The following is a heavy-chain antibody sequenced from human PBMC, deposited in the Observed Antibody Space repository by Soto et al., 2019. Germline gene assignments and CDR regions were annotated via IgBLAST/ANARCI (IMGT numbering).Heavy chain of an antibody. J-gene: IGHJ4*02. CDR2: VDSGDIASGAGT. V-gene: IGHV3-23*01. Sequence: VLLLESGGGLVQPGGSVRLSCAASGFPFSSHGLSWVRQAPGRGLEWVSGVDSGDIASGAGTYYADSVKGRFTISRDNSKNMLYLQMDSLRAEDTAVYYCARAVGSAEKSYWGQGTLVTVSS. CDR1: GFPFSSHG. CDR3: ARAVGSAEKSY. D-gene: IGHD3-10*01.